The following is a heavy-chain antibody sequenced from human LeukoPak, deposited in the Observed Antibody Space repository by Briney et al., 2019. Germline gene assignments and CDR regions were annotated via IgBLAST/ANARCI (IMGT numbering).Heavy chain of an antibody. Sequence: GGSLRLSCAASGFTFSSYGMHWVRQAPGKGLEWGAFIRYDGSNKYYADSVKGRFTISRDYSQNTLLLQMNSLRAEDTALYYCARGKTSDDIIEDAFDIWGQGTMVAVSS. CDR3: ARGKTSDDIIEDAFDI. V-gene: IGHV3-30*02. CDR1: GFTFSSYG. J-gene: IGHJ3*02. CDR2: IRYDGSNK. D-gene: IGHD3-9*01.